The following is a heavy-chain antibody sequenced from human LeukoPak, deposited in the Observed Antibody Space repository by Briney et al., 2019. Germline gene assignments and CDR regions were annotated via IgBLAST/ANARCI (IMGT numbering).Heavy chain of an antibody. CDR3: ARSFDILTGYYSVFAFDY. CDR2: IYYSGST. D-gene: IGHD3-9*01. V-gene: IGHV4-59*12. Sequence: SETLSLTCTVSGGSISSYYGSWIRQPPGKGLEWIGYIYYSGSTNYNPSLKSRVTISVDTSKNQFSLKLSSVTAADTAVYYCARSFDILTGYYSVFAFDYWGQGTLVTVSS. CDR1: GGSISSYY. J-gene: IGHJ4*02.